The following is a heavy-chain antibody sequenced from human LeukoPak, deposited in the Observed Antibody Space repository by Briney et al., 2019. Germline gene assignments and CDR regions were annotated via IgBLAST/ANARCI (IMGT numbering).Heavy chain of an antibody. CDR3: AKDLGGHYGGSHDY. CDR2: IRYDGSNK. Sequence: GGSLRLSCAASGFTVSSNSMSWVRQAPGKGLEWVAFIRYDGSNKYYADSVKGRFTISRDNSKNTLYLQMNSLRAEDTAVYYCAKDLGGHYGGSHDYWGQGTLVTVSS. V-gene: IGHV3-30*02. D-gene: IGHD4-23*01. J-gene: IGHJ4*02. CDR1: GFTVSSNS.